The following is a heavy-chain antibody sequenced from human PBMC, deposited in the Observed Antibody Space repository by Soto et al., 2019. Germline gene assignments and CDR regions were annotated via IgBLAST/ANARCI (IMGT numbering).Heavy chain of an antibody. D-gene: IGHD6-6*01. Sequence: ASVKVSCKASGYTFNSYAMHWVRQAPGQRLEWMGWINAGNGNTKYSQKFQGRVTITRDTSASTAYMELSSLRSEDTAVYYCAKSGAEQLVRFGYDRWGQGTLDTVSS. J-gene: IGHJ4*02. CDR3: AKSGAEQLVRFGYDR. CDR2: INAGNGNT. V-gene: IGHV1-3*01. CDR1: GYTFNSYA.